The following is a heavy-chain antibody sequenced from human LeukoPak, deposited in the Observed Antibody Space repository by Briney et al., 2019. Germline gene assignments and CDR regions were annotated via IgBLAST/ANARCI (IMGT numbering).Heavy chain of an antibody. Sequence: SETLSLTCTVSGGSVNSGSYFWSWFRQPPGKRLEWIGYIQNSATTNYNPSLESRVAIFFDSSKDQFSLRVTSVTAADTAVYYCATDYSNFYGMDVWGQGTTVTVSS. D-gene: IGHD4-11*01. CDR1: GGSVNSGSYF. V-gene: IGHV4-61*01. J-gene: IGHJ6*02. CDR2: IQNSATT. CDR3: ATDYSNFYGMDV.